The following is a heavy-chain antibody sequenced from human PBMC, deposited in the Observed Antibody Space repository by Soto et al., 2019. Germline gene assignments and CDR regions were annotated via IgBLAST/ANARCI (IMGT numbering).Heavy chain of an antibody. CDR1: GCSISSYY. V-gene: IGHV4-59*01. CDR2: IYYSGST. Sequence: SETLSLTCPVSGCSISSYYWSWIRQPPGKGLEWIGYIYYSGSTNYNPSLKSRVTISVDTSKNQFSLKLSSVTAADTAVYYCARTHYDILTGYYFGYFDYWGQGTLVTVSS. J-gene: IGHJ4*02. D-gene: IGHD3-9*01. CDR3: ARTHYDILTGYYFGYFDY.